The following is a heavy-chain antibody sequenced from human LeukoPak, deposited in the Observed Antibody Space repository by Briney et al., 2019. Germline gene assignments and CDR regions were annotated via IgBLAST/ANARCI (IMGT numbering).Heavy chain of an antibody. J-gene: IGHJ5*02. CDR3: APGAMVRGASS. V-gene: IGHV3-21*01. D-gene: IGHD3-10*01. Sequence: SGGSLRLSCAASGFTFSSYSMNWVRQAPGKGLEWVSSISSSGSYIYYADSVKGRFTISRDNAKNSLYLQMNSLRAEDTAVYYCAPGAMVRGASSWGQGTLVTVSS. CDR1: GFTFSSYS. CDR2: ISSSGSYI.